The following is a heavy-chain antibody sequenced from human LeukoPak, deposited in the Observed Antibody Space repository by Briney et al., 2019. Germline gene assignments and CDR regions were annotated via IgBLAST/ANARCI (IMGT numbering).Heavy chain of an antibody. CDR1: GGSISSYY. V-gene: IGHV4-59*08. D-gene: IGHD2-21*02. CDR3: ARQDIVVVTATHGAFDI. Sequence: SETLSLTCTVSGGSISSYYWSWIRQPPGKGLEWIGYIYYSGSTNYNPSLKSRVTISVDTSKNQFSLKLSSVTAADTAVYYCARQDIVVVTATHGAFDIWGQGTMVTVSS. J-gene: IGHJ3*02. CDR2: IYYSGST.